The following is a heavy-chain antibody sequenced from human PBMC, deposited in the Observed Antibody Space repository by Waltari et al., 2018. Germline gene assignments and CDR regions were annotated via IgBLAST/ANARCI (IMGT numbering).Heavy chain of an antibody. CDR1: GGSISSSSYY. J-gene: IGHJ4*02. D-gene: IGHD5-12*01. Sequence: QLQLQESDPGLVKPSETLSLTCTVSGGSISSSSYYWGWIRQPPGKGLEWIGSIYYSGSTYYNPARKSRVTKSVDTSKNQFSLKLSSWTAADTAVYYCARKGPPPRDGYRPDSTYYFDYWGQGTLVTVSS. CDR2: IYYSGST. CDR3: ARKGPPPRDGYRPDSTYYFDY. V-gene: IGHV4-39*01.